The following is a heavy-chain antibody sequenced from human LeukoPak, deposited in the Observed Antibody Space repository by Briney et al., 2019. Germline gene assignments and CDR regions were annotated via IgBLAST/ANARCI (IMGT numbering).Heavy chain of an antibody. J-gene: IGHJ4*02. CDR2: IIPIFGTA. CDR1: GYTFTSYG. CDR3: ALRPMTTVTTYYFDY. V-gene: IGHV1-69*13. Sequence: ASVNVSCKASGYTFTSYGISWVRQAPGQGLEWMGGIIPIFGTANYAQKFQGRVTITADESTSTAYMELSSLRSEDTAVYYCALRPMTTVTTYYFDYWGQGTLVTVSS. D-gene: IGHD4-17*01.